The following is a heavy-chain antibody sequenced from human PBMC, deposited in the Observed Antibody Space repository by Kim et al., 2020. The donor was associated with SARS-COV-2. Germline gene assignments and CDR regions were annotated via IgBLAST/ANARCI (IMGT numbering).Heavy chain of an antibody. CDR1: GGSISSYY. CDR2: IYYSGST. J-gene: IGHJ5*02. CDR3: ARHRGYVSGWFDP. Sequence: SETLSLTCTVSGGSISSYYWSWIRQPPAKGLECIGYIYYSGSTNYNPSLKSRVTISVDTSKNQFSLKLSAVTAADTAVYYCARHRGYVSGWFDPWGQGTLVTVSA. D-gene: IGHD5-12*01. V-gene: IGHV4-59*01.